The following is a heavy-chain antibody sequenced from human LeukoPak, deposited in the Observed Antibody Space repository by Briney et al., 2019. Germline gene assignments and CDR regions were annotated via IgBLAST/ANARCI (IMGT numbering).Heavy chain of an antibody. D-gene: IGHD6-19*01. CDR2: IYYSGST. Sequence: SETLSLTCSVSGGSISSYYWSWFRQPPGKGLEWIGYIYYSGSTNYNPSLKSRVTMSVDTSKNQFSLKLTSVTAADTAVYYCARLRPVAGYDAVDIWGHGTMVTVSS. J-gene: IGHJ3*02. CDR1: GGSISSYY. CDR3: ARLRPVAGYDAVDI. V-gene: IGHV4-59*08.